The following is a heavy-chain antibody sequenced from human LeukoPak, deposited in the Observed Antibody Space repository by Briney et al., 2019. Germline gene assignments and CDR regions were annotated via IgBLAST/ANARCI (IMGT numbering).Heavy chain of an antibody. V-gene: IGHV4-39*01. D-gene: IGHD6-19*01. J-gene: IGHJ4*02. CDR1: GGSISSSSYY. CDR2: IYYSGNT. Sequence: NPSETLSLTCAVSGGSISSSSYYWGWIRQPPGKGLEWIGNIYYSGNTYYNPSLKSRVTISVDTSKNQFSLKLSSVTAADTAVYYCARGFGGWLVHGYFDYWGQGTLVTVSS. CDR3: ARGFGGWLVHGYFDY.